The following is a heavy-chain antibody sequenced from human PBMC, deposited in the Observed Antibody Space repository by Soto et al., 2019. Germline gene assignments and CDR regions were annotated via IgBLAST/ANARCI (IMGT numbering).Heavy chain of an antibody. CDR1: GGTFSSYT. J-gene: IGHJ6*02. V-gene: IGHV1-69*04. CDR3: ARDPGVTVITIRGPYYYYGMDV. CDR2: IIPILGIA. D-gene: IGHD3-22*01. Sequence: SVKVSCKASGGTFSSYTISWVRQAPGQGLEWMGRIIPILGIANYAQKFQGRVTITADKSTSTAYMELSSLRSEDTAVYYCARDPGVTVITIRGPYYYYGMDVWGQGTTVTVSS.